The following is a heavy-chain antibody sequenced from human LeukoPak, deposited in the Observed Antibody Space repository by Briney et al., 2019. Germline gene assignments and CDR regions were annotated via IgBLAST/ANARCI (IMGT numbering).Heavy chain of an antibody. J-gene: IGHJ4*02. CDR3: AKTDGGSGSYYNGYFDY. V-gene: IGHV3-9*01. Sequence: PGGSLRLSCVGSGVILRDHAMHWVRQVPGKGLEWVSGIYWSGVGIDYADSVKGRFTTSRDNAKNSLYLQMNSLRAEDTALYYCAKTDGGSGSYYNGYFDYWGQGTLVTVSS. CDR1: GVILRDHA. D-gene: IGHD3-10*01. CDR2: IYWSGVGI.